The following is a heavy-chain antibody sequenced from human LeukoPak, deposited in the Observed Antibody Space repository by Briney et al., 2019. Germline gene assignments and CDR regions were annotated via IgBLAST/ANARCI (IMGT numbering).Heavy chain of an antibody. J-gene: IGHJ4*02. CDR2: ISGSGDTT. V-gene: IGHV3-23*01. Sequence: HAGGSLRLSCAASGFSFSSYAMNWVRQAPGKGLEWVSGISGSGDTTYYADSVKGRFTISRDNSKNTLYLQMNSLRAEDTAVYYCARALSTYDSSGYYFDYWGQGTLVTVSS. CDR3: ARALSTYDSSGYYFDY. D-gene: IGHD3-22*01. CDR1: GFSFSSYA.